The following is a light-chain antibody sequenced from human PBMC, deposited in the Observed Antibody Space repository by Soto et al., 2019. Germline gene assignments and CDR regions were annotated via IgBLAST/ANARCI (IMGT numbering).Light chain of an antibody. V-gene: IGLV2-14*01. CDR3: SSYTSSSTYV. Sequence: QSALTQPASLSGSPGQSSTISCTGTSSDVGGYNYVSWYQHHPGKAPKLMIYEVSNRPSGVSNRFSGSKSGNTASLTISGLQAEDEADYYCSSYTSSSTYVFGTGTKVAVL. CDR2: EVS. CDR1: SSDVGGYNY. J-gene: IGLJ1*01.